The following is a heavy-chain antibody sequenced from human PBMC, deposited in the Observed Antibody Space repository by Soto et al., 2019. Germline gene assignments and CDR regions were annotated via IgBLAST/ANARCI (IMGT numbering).Heavy chain of an antibody. CDR2: IIPIFGTA. CDR3: ARTIPADGPTKNYYYYYGMDV. CDR1: GGTFSSYA. Sequence: QVQLVQSGAEVKKPGSSVKVSCKASGGTFSSYAISWVRQAPGQGLEWMGGIIPIFGTANYAQKLQGRVTITADDSTSRAYLELSSLRSEETAVYYCARTIPADGPTKNYYYYYGMDVWGQGTTGTVSS. D-gene: IGHD6-13*01. J-gene: IGHJ6*02. V-gene: IGHV1-69*01.